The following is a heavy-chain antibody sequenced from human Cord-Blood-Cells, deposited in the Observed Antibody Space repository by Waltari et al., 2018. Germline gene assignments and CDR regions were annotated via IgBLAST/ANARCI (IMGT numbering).Heavy chain of an antibody. CDR2: IIPILGTA. Sequence: QVQLVQSGAEVKKPGSSVKVSCKASGGTFSSYAISWVRQPPGQGLEWMGAIIPILGTANDTQKFQGRVTMTAYESTSTAYMELSSLRSEDTGVYDCARGKLWYSPGYFDYWGQGTLVTVSS. CDR1: GGTFSSYA. CDR3: ARGKLWYSPGYFDY. D-gene: IGHD5-18*01. V-gene: IGHV1-69*01. J-gene: IGHJ4*02.